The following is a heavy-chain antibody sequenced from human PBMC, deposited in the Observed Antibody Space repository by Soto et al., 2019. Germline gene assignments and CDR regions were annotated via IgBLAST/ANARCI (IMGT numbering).Heavy chain of an antibody. CDR3: ASSPLRYFDWLLYIDGDYYFDY. CDR1: GFTFSSYW. Sequence: GGSLRLSCAASGFTFSSYWMSWVRQAPGKGLEWVANIKQDGSEKYYVDSVKGRFTISRDNAKNSLYLQMNSLTAEDTTVYYSASSPLRYFDWLLYIDGDYYFDYWGHGTLVTVSS. D-gene: IGHD3-9*01. J-gene: IGHJ4*01. V-gene: IGHV3-7*01. CDR2: IKQDGSEK.